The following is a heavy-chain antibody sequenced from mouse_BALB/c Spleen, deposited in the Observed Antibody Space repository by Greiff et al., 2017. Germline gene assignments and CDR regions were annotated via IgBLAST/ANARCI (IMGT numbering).Heavy chain of an antibody. D-gene: IGHD2-3*01. V-gene: IGHV5-6-2*01. Sequence: DVKLVESGGGLVKLGGSLKLSCAASGFTFSSYYMSWVRQTPEKRLELVAAINSNGGSTYYPDTVKGRFTISRDNAKNTLYLQMSSLKSEDTALYYCARVDGYYFDYWGQGTTLTVSS. CDR2: INSNGGST. J-gene: IGHJ2*01. CDR3: ARVDGYYFDY. CDR1: GFTFSSYY.